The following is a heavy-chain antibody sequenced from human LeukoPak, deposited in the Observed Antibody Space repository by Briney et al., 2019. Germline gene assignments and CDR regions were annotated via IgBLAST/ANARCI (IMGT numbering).Heavy chain of an antibody. Sequence: PGGSLRLSCAASGFTFSSYTMNWVRQAPGKGLEWVSSISSSSSYIYYADSVKGRFTISRDNAKNSLYLQMNSLRAEDTAVYYCARTVTRVGALDYWGQGTLVTVSS. D-gene: IGHD4-17*01. CDR2: ISSSSSYI. J-gene: IGHJ4*02. CDR1: GFTFSSYT. CDR3: ARTVTRVGALDY. V-gene: IGHV3-21*04.